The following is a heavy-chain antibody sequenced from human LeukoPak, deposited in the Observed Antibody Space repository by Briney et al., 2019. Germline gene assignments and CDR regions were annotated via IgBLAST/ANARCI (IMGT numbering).Heavy chain of an antibody. V-gene: IGHV3-30*02. CDR1: GFTFSSYG. CDR3: AKIPRGDFWSGYRRPPYQDYYFDY. J-gene: IGHJ4*02. Sequence: GGSLRLSCAASGFTFSSYGMHWVRQAPGKGLEWVAFIRYDGCNKYYADSVKGRFTISRDNSKNTLYLQMNSLRAEDTAVYYCAKIPRGDFWSGYRRPPYQDYYFDYWGQGTLVTVSS. CDR2: IRYDGCNK. D-gene: IGHD3-3*01.